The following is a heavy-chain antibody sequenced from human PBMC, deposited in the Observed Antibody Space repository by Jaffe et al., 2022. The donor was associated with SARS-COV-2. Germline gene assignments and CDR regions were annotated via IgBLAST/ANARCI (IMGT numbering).Heavy chain of an antibody. CDR2: ILYDGSYK. J-gene: IGHJ4*02. Sequence: QVQLVESGGGVVQPGRSLRLSCAASGFSFSTYAMHWVRQAPGKGLEWVASILYDGSYKYYADSVKGRFTISRDNSKNTLYLLMNSLRAEDTAVYYCAKDLSENSLDYWGQGTLVTVSS. CDR3: AKDLSENSLDY. CDR1: GFSFSTYA. V-gene: IGHV3-30*18. D-gene: IGHD1-26*01.